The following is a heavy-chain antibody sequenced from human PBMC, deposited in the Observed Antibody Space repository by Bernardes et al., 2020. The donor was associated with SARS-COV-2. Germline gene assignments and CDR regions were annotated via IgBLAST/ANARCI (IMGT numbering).Heavy chain of an antibody. CDR1: GFTFSSFA. J-gene: IGHJ2*01. Sequence: GGSLRLSCAASGFTFSSFAMHWVRQAPGKGPEWVAFIWYDGSQEYYADSVRGRFTISKDNARNRLYLQMKNLKAEDTAVYFCAREGGSSWPKNWYFDLWGRGTLVTVSS. D-gene: IGHD6-13*01. CDR3: AREGGSSWPKNWYFDL. V-gene: IGHV3-33*01. CDR2: IWYDGSQE.